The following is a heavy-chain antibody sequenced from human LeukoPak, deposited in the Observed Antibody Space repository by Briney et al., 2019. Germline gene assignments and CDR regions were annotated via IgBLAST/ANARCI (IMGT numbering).Heavy chain of an antibody. V-gene: IGHV4-59*01. CDR1: GGSISSYY. CDR2: IYYSGST. Sequence: SETLSLTCTVSGGSISSYYWSWIRQPPGKGLEWIGYIYYSGSTNYNPSLKSRVTISVDTSKNQFSLKLSSVTAADTAVYYCASSTSSPNLLFDYWGQGTLVTVSS. J-gene: IGHJ4*02. D-gene: IGHD2-2*01. CDR3: ASSTSSPNLLFDY.